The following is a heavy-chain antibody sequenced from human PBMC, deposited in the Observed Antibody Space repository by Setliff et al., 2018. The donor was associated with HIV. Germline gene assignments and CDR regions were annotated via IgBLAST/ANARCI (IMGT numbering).Heavy chain of an antibody. CDR1: VRIFSNYP. D-gene: IGHD6-13*01. V-gene: IGHV1-69*13. CDR2: IIPVFRTP. Sequence: SVKPCKASVRIFSNYPISWVRQAPGRGLERMGGIIPVFRTPDYAQRFQDRLTITADESADTVYMELNSLRHEDTAVYYCARDPPEDSNIYFDLWGQGTLVTVSS. CDR3: ARDPPEDSNIYFDL. J-gene: IGHJ4*02.